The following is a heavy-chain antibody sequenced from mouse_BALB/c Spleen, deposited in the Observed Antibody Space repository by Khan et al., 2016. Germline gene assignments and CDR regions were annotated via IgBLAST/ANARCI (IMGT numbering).Heavy chain of an antibody. Sequence: QVQLKQSGAELVRPGSSVKLSCKASGYAFSSYWMNWVKQRPGQGLEWIGQIYPGDGDTNYNGKFMGKATLTADKSSSTAYMQLSSLTSEDAAVYVCARVSSSVHVSGFAYWGQGTLVTVSA. V-gene: IGHV1-80*01. CDR2: IYPGDGDT. CDR3: ARVSSSVHVSGFAY. J-gene: IGHJ3*01. CDR1: GYAFSSYW. D-gene: IGHD3-1*01.